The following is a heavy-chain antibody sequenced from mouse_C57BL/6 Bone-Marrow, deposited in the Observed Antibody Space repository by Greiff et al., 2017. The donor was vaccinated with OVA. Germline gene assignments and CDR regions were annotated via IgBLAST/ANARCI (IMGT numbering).Heavy chain of an antibody. CDR1: GYTFTSYW. Sequence: QVQLQQPGAELVRPGSSVKLSCKASGYTFTSYWMHWVKQRPIQGLEWIGNIDTSDSETHYNQKFKDKATLTVEKSSSTAYMQLSSLTSEDSAVYYCARDYFAVWGTGTTVTVSS. J-gene: IGHJ1*03. CDR3: ARDYFAV. CDR2: IDTSDSET. V-gene: IGHV1-52*01.